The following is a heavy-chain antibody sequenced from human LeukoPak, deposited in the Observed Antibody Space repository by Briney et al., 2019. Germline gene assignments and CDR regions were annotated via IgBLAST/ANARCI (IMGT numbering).Heavy chain of an antibody. Sequence: GGSLRLSCAASGFTFSSYGMHWVRQAPGKGLEWVAVISYDGSNKYYADSVKGRFTISRDNSKNTLYLQMNSLRAEDTAVYYCAKDRRFSYGYLDYWGQGTLVTVSS. J-gene: IGHJ4*02. CDR3: AKDRRFSYGYLDY. CDR1: GFTFSSYG. V-gene: IGHV3-30*18. CDR2: ISYDGSNK. D-gene: IGHD5-18*01.